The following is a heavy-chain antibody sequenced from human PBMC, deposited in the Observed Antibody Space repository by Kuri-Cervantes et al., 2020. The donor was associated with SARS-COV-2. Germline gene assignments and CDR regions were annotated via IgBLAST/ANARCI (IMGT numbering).Heavy chain of an antibody. J-gene: IGHJ2*01. CDR2: INHSGST. CDR3: ARTARHFDL. D-gene: IGHD5-18*01. V-gene: IGHV4-34*01. Sequence: LRLSCAVYGGSFSGYYWGWIRQPPGKGLEWIGEINHSGSTNYNPSLKSRVTISVDTSKNQFSLKLSSVTAADTAVYYCARTARHFDLWGRGTLVTVSS. CDR1: GGSFSGYY.